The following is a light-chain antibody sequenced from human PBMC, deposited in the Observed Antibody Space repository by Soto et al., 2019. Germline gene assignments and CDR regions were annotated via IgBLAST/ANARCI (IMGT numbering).Light chain of an antibody. CDR2: INN. Sequence: QSVLPQPPSVSGASGQRVTISCTGISSNIGAGFDVHWYQQLPGTAPKLLIYINNNRPSGVPDRFSGSKSVTSASLAITGLQAEDEGNYYCQSFDSSLSHSVFGGGTKLTGL. CDR3: QSFDSSLSHSV. V-gene: IGLV1-40*01. CDR1: SSNIGAGFD. J-gene: IGLJ3*02.